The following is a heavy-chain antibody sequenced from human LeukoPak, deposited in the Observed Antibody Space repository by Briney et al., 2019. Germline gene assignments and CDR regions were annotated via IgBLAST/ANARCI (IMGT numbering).Heavy chain of an antibody. V-gene: IGHV4-34*01. D-gene: IGHD3-10*01. J-gene: IGHJ4*02. Sequence: SETLSLTCAVYGGSFSGYYWSWIRQPPGKGLEWIGEINHSGSTNHNPSLKSRVTISVDTSKNQFSLKLSSVTAADTAVYYCARSYSYGSGSYPFDYWGQGTLVTVSS. CDR3: ARSYSYGSGSYPFDY. CDR1: GGSFSGYY. CDR2: INHSGST.